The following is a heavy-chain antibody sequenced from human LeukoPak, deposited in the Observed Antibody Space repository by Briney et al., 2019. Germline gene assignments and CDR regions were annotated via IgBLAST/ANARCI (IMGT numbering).Heavy chain of an antibody. CDR2: ISSCSSTI. V-gene: IGHV3-48*04. CDR3: ARHTGGLMDV. CDR1: GFTFSSYS. Sequence: GGSLRLSCAASGFTFSSYSMNWVRQAPGKGLEWVSYISSCSSTIYYADSVKGRFTISRDNAKNSLYLQMNSLRAEDTAVYYCARHTGGLMDVWGQGTTVTVSS. D-gene: IGHD2-8*02. J-gene: IGHJ6*02.